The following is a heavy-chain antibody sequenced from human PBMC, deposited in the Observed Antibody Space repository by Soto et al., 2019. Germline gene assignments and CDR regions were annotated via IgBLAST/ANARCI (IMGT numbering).Heavy chain of an antibody. CDR1: GGSISSGGYY. CDR3: ARDYRSYYDSSGYYHYFDY. V-gene: IGHV4-31*03. D-gene: IGHD3-22*01. Sequence: QVQLQESGPGLVKPSQTLSLTCTVSGGSISSGGYYWSWIRQHPGKGLEWIGYIYYSGSTYYNPSLKSRVTISVDTSKNQFSLKLSSVTAADTAVYYCARDYRSYYDSSGYYHYFDYWGQGTLVTVSS. CDR2: IYYSGST. J-gene: IGHJ4*02.